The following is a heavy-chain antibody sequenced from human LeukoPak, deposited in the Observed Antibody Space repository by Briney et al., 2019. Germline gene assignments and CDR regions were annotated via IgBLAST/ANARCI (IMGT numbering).Heavy chain of an antibody. V-gene: IGHV4-31*03. CDR1: GGSISSGGYY. D-gene: IGHD3-22*01. CDR2: IYYGGST. Sequence: SQTLSLTCTVSGGSISSGGYYWSWIRQHPGKGLEWIGYIYYGGSTYYNPSLKSRVTISVDTSKNQFSLKLSSVTAADTAVYYCARASYYYDSSGYYYFDYWGQGTLVTVSS. CDR3: ARASYYYDSSGYYYFDY. J-gene: IGHJ4*02.